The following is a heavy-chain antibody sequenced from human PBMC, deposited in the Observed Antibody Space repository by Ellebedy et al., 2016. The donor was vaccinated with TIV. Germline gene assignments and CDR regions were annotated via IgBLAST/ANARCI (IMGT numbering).Heavy chain of an antibody. D-gene: IGHD3-9*01. CDR2: ISDDGRNK. CDR1: GFIFSNYG. Sequence: GESLKISCAASGFIFSNYGIHWVRQAPGKGLEWVAVISDDGRNKYYADSVKGRFSISRDNSKNTLYLQMDSLRAEDTSEYYCAREDDILTGQLDYWGQGTLVTVSS. V-gene: IGHV3-30*03. J-gene: IGHJ4*02. CDR3: AREDDILTGQLDY.